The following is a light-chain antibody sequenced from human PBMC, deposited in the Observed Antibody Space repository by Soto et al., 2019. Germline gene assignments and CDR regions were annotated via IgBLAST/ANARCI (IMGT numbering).Light chain of an antibody. V-gene: IGKV3-20*01. CDR1: ETISSNY. Sequence: EIVLTQSPGTLSLSPGERVTLSCRASETISSNYLAWYQQKPGQAPRLLIYGTFNRATGIPDRFSGSGSGTDFTLTISRLEPEDFAVYFCQQYGSSPYTLGQGTKVDTK. J-gene: IGKJ2*01. CDR3: QQYGSSPYT. CDR2: GTF.